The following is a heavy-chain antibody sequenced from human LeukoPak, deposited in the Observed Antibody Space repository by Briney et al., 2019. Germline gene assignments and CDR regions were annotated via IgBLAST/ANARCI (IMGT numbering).Heavy chain of an antibody. V-gene: IGHV3-30*02. CDR3: ARDGRLDTAMVLVDY. Sequence: GGSLRLSCAASGFTFSSYGMHWVRQAPGKGLEWVAFIRYDGSNKYYADSVKGRFTISRDNSKNTLYLQMNSLRAEDTAVYYCARDGRLDTAMVLVDYWGQGTLVTVSS. D-gene: IGHD5-18*01. CDR1: GFTFSSYG. CDR2: IRYDGSNK. J-gene: IGHJ4*02.